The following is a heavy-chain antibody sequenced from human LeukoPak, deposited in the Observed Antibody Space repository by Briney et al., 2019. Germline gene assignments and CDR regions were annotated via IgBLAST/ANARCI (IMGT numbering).Heavy chain of an antibody. Sequence: GGSLRLSCTACGFIFRSYWMQWVRQVPGKGLVWVSRINSAGISTNYADSVKGQFTISRDNAKNTLYLQMDSLRAEDTAIYHRARDIAAAVDYWGQGTLVTVSS. CDR2: INSAGIST. V-gene: IGHV3-74*01. D-gene: IGHD6-13*01. CDR1: GFIFRSYW. CDR3: ARDIAAAVDY. J-gene: IGHJ4*02.